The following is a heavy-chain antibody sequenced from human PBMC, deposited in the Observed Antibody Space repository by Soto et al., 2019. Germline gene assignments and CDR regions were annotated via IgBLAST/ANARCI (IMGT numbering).Heavy chain of an antibody. D-gene: IGHD1-26*01. V-gene: IGHV3-43*01. CDR2: ISWDGGST. Sequence: EVQLVESGGVVVQPGGSLRLSCAASGFTFDDYTMHWVRQAPGKGLEWVSLISWDGGSTYYADSVKGRFTISRDNSKNSLYLLMNSLRTEDTALYYCAKDIGRIVGAQGLDYWGQGTLVTVSS. J-gene: IGHJ4*02. CDR3: AKDIGRIVGAQGLDY. CDR1: GFTFDDYT.